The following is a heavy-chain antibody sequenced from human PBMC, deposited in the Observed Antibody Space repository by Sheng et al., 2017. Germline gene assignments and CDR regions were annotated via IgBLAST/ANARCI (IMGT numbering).Heavy chain of an antibody. CDR3: AKPLRGYDAFDI. CDR2: VSGSGGST. J-gene: IGHJ3*02. CDR1: GFTFSSYA. V-gene: IGHV3-23*01. D-gene: IGHD1-1*01. Sequence: EVQLLESGGGLVQPGGSLRLSCAASGFTFSSYALSWVRQAPGKGLEWVSAVSGSGGSTYYADSVKGRFTISRDNSKNTLYLQMNSLRAEDTAVYYCAKPLRGYDAFDIWGQGTMVTVSS.